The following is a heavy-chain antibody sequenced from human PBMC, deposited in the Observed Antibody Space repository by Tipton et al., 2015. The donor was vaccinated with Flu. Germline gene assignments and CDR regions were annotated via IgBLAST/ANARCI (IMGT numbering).Heavy chain of an antibody. CDR3: ARGVSSGWYSVGFFDY. CDR1: GASITSDNNF. Sequence: TLSLTCSVSGASITSDNNFWSWIRQPAGKGLEYIGRFHSSGGTKYNPSLRSRVYISVDSSTNQFSLRLNSVTAADTAVYFCARGVSSGWYSVGFFDYRGQGRLVSVSS. V-gene: IGHV4-61*02. CDR2: FHSSGGT. D-gene: IGHD6-19*01. J-gene: IGHJ4*02.